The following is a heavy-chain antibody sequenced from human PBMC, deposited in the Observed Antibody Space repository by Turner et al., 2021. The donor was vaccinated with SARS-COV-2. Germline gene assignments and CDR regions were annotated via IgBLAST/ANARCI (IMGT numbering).Heavy chain of an antibody. CDR2: ISGSGGST. V-gene: IGHV3-23*01. CDR1: GFTFSSYA. J-gene: IGHJ4*02. Sequence: EVQLLESGGGLVQPGGSLRLSCSASGFTFSSYAMRWVRQAPGKGLGWVSAISGSGGSTYYADSVKGRLTISRDNSKNTLYLQMNSLRAEDTAVYYCAKDEYGDYGVGDYWGQGTLVTVSS. CDR3: AKDEYGDYGVGDY. D-gene: IGHD4-17*01.